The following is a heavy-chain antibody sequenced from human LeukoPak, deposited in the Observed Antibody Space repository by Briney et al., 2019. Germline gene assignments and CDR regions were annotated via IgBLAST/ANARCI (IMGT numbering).Heavy chain of an antibody. Sequence: SETLSLTCTVSGGSISSYYWSWIRQPPGKGLEWIGYIYTSGSTNYNPSLKSRVTISVDTSKNQFSLKLSSVTAADTAVYYCARHKEISSDYYYYMDVWGKGTTVTVSS. V-gene: IGHV4-4*09. CDR3: ARHKEISSDYYYYMDV. CDR2: IYTSGST. J-gene: IGHJ6*03. CDR1: GGSISSYY.